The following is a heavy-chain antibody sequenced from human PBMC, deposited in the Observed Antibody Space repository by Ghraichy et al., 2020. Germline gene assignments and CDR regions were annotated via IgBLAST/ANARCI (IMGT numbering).Heavy chain of an antibody. CDR2: ISYDGSNK. CDR1: GFTFSSYG. J-gene: IGHJ6*02. CDR3: AKEAYCSGGSCLMTSYYYYYYGMDV. Sequence: GGSLRLSCAASGFTFSSYGMHWVRQAPGKGLEWVAVISYDGSNKYYADSVKGRFTISRDNSKNTLYLQMNSLRAEDTAVYYCAKEAYCSGGSCLMTSYYYYYYGMDVWGQGTTVTVSS. D-gene: IGHD2-15*01. V-gene: IGHV3-30*18.